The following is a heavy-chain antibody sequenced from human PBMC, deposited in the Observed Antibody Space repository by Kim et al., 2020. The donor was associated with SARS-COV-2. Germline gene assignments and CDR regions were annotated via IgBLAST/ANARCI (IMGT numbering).Heavy chain of an antibody. CDR3: TRDRNIVATIFHYYYYMDV. CDR1: GFTFGDYA. Sequence: GGSLRLSCTASGFTFGDYAMSWFRQAPGKGLEWVGFIRSKAYGGTTEYAASVKGRFTISRDDSKSIAYLQMNSLKTEDTAVYYCTRDRNIVATIFHYYYYMDVWGKGTTVTVSS. D-gene: IGHD5-12*01. V-gene: IGHV3-49*03. CDR2: IRSKAYGGTT. J-gene: IGHJ6*03.